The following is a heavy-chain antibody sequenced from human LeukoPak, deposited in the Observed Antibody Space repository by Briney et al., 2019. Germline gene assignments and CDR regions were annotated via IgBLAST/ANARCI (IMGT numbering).Heavy chain of an antibody. J-gene: IGHJ5*02. V-gene: IGHV3-48*03. Sequence: PGGSLRLSCAASGFTLSSYEMNWVRQAPGKGLEWVSYISSSGSTIYYADSVKGRFTISRDNAKNSLYLQMNSLRAEDTAVYYCARAIRRWFDPWGQGTLVTVSS. CDR3: ARAIRRWFDP. CDR1: GFTLSSYE. CDR2: ISSSGSTI.